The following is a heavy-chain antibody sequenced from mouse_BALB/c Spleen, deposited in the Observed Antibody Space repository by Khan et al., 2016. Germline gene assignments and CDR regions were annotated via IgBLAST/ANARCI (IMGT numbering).Heavy chain of an antibody. J-gene: IGHJ4*01. D-gene: IGHD2-14*01. Sequence: EVQLQESGPGLVKPSQSLSLTCTVTGYSITSDYAWNWIRQFPGNKLEWMGYISYSGSTSYNPSLKSRISITRDTSKNQFFLQLNSVTTEDTATYYCARDGYRYDGGYYYAMDYWGQGTSVTVSS. CDR1: GYSITSDYA. V-gene: IGHV3-2*02. CDR3: ARDGYRYDGGYYYAMDY. CDR2: ISYSGST.